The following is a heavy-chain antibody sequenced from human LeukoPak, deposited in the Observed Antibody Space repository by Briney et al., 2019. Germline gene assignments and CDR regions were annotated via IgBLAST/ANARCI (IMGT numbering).Heavy chain of an antibody. J-gene: IGHJ5*02. Sequence: GGSLRLSCAASGFTFSDYYMSWIRQAPGKGLEWVSYISSSSSYTNYADSVKGRFTISRDNAKNSLYLKKNSLRAEDTAVYYCASCRTLNWFDPWGQGTLVTVSS. CDR2: ISSSSSYT. CDR1: GFTFSDYY. V-gene: IGHV3-11*06. D-gene: IGHD2-2*01. CDR3: ASCRTLNWFDP.